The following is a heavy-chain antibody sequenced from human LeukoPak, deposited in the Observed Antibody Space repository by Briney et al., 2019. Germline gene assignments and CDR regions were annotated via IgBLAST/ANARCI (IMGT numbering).Heavy chain of an antibody. D-gene: IGHD3-16*02. CDR1: GGSFSGYY. CDR2: INHSGST. V-gene: IGHV4-34*01. CDR3: ARGSSTDYVWGSYRFHGWFDP. J-gene: IGHJ5*02. Sequence: KPSETLSLTCAVYGGSFSGYYWSWIRQPPGKGLEWIGEINHSGSTNYNPSLKSRVTISVDTSKNQFSLKLSSVTAADTAVYYCARGSSTDYVWGSYRFHGWFDPWGQGTLVTVSS.